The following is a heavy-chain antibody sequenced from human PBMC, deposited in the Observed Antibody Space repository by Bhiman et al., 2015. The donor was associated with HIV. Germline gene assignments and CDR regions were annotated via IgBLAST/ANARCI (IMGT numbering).Heavy chain of an antibody. CDR2: VPYDGINK. V-gene: IGHV3-30*02. Sequence: QVQLVESGGGVVQPGGSLRLSCAASGFTFSNYGMHWVRQAPGKGLEWVAFVPYDGINKYYADSVKGRFTISRDNARNSLYLQMNSLRPEDTAFYYCAKDIGGADPFDHWGQGTLVTVSS. CDR3: AKDIGGADPFDH. D-gene: IGHD1-26*01. J-gene: IGHJ4*02. CDR1: GFTFSNYG.